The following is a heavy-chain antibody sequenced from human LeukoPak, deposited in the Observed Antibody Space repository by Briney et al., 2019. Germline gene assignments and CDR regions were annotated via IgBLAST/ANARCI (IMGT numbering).Heavy chain of an antibody. V-gene: IGHV1-2*02. CDR3: VRYLYNFSDSSDLDY. D-gene: IGHD3-22*01. CDR2: IITTSGGT. J-gene: IGHJ4*02. CDR1: GYTFTGYY. Sequence: ASVKVSCKASGYTFTGYYTHWVRPAPGQGLERMGWIITTSGGTNYAQKFQGRVTMTRDTSISTACMEMSRLRSDDTAVYYCVRYLYNFSDSSDLDYWGQGSLVTVSA.